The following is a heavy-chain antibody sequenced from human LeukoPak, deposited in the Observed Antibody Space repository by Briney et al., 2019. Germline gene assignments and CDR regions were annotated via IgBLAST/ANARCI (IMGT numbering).Heavy chain of an antibody. CDR1: GFTFSNCG. J-gene: IGHJ4*02. Sequence: GRSLRLSCAASGFTFSNCGMHWVRQAPGKGLEWVAVIWYDGSYKYYADSVKGRFTISRDNSKNTLYLQMNSLRAEDTAVYYCAKEAPSNHGRDYYFDYWGQGTLVTVSS. CDR3: AKEAPSNHGRDYYFDY. CDR2: IWYDGSYK. D-gene: IGHD1-14*01. V-gene: IGHV3-33*06.